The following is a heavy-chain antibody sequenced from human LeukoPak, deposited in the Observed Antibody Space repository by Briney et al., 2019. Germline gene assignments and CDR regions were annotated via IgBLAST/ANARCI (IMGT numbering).Heavy chain of an antibody. J-gene: IGHJ3*02. Sequence: PSETLSLTCTVSGVSISSGGYYWSWIRQPPGKGLEWIGYIYHSGSTYYNPSLKSRVTISVDRSKNQFSLKLSSVTAADTAVYYCARDRGTVVTHDAFDIWGQGTMVTVSS. CDR3: ARDRGTVVTHDAFDI. CDR1: GVSISSGGYY. CDR2: IYHSGST. D-gene: IGHD4-23*01. V-gene: IGHV4-30-2*01.